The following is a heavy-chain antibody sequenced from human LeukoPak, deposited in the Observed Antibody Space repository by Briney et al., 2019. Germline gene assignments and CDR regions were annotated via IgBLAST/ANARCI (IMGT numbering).Heavy chain of an antibody. D-gene: IGHD6-19*01. CDR1: GFTFSTYA. Sequence: HPGGSLRLSCAASGFTFSTYAMSWIRQAPGKGLEWVSSIDYDGGSGHYADSVKGRFTISRDNSNNTLFLHLNSLRGEDTAVYYCTRNSGWYGLSWGQGTLVTVSS. CDR3: TRNSGWYGLS. J-gene: IGHJ1*01. CDR2: IDYDGGSG. V-gene: IGHV3-23*01.